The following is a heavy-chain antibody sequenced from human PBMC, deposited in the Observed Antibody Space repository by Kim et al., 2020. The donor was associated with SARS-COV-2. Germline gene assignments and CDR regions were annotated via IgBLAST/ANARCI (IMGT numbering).Heavy chain of an antibody. V-gene: IGHV4-39*01. J-gene: IGHJ6*03. D-gene: IGHD3-3*01. Sequence: SETLSLTCTVSGGSISSNDYCWDWIRQPPGKGLEWIGSISYSGRTYYNPSLKSRVTISVDTSKNQISLKLSSVTAADTGVYYCARGIFGVVIIPYYYYYMEVWGKGTTVTVSS. CDR1: GGSISSNDYC. CDR3: ARGIFGVVIIPYYYYYMEV. CDR2: ISYSGRT.